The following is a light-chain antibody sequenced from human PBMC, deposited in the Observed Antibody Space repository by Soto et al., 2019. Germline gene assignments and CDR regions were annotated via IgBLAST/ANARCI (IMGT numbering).Light chain of an antibody. Sequence: QSALTQPPSASGSPGQSVTISCTGTSSDAGGYNYVSWYQQYPGKAPKLMIYEVSKRPSGVPDRFSGSKSGNTASLTVSGLQAEDEADYYCSSYAGSNNYVAFGGGTKLTVL. CDR2: EVS. V-gene: IGLV2-8*01. CDR3: SSYAGSNNYVA. CDR1: SSDAGGYNY. J-gene: IGLJ2*01.